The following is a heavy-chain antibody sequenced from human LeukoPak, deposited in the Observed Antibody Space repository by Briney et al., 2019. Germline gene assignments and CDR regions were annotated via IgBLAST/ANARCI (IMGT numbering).Heavy chain of an antibody. D-gene: IGHD3-22*01. CDR3: ARRLLFGFYDSSAYDY. Sequence: ASVKVSCKASGYTFTGYYMHWVRQAPGQGLEWMGWINPNSGGTNYAQKFQGRVIMTRDTSISTAYMELSRLRSDDTAVYYCARRLLFGFYDSSAYDYWGQGTLVTVSS. CDR1: GYTFTGYY. J-gene: IGHJ4*02. CDR2: INPNSGGT. V-gene: IGHV1-2*02.